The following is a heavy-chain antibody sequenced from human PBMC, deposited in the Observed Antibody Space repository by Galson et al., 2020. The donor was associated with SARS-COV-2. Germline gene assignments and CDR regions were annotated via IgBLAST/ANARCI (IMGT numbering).Heavy chain of an antibody. D-gene: IGHD3-3*01. CDR3: ASAFWSGSAYYYGMDV. Sequence: ASVKVSCKVSGYTLTELSMHWVRQASGKGLELMGGFDPEDGETIYAQKFQGRVTMTEDTSTDTAYMELSSLRSEDTAVYYCASAFWSGSAYYYGMDVWGQGTTVTVSS. V-gene: IGHV1-24*01. CDR1: GYTLTELS. CDR2: FDPEDGET. J-gene: IGHJ6*02.